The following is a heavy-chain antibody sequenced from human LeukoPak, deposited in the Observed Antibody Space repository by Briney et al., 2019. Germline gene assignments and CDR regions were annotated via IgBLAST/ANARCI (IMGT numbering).Heavy chain of an antibody. CDR3: ASGYSNYGDKSSDFDF. D-gene: IGHD4-11*01. J-gene: IGHJ4*02. V-gene: IGHV4-34*01. CDR1: GASFSDYY. CDR2: INHSGST. Sequence: SETLSPTCAVYGASFSDYYWSWIRQPPGKGLEWIGEINHSGSTNYTPSPKSRVTISLDTSKNQSSLRLRSVTAADTAVYYWASGYSNYGDKSSDFDFWGQGTVVTVTA.